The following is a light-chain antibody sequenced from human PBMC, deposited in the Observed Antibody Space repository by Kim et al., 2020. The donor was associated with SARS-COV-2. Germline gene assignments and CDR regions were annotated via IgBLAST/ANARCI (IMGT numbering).Light chain of an antibody. Sequence: DIQMTQSPSSLSASVGDTVTITCRASQAITGNVNWYQQKAGKAPNLLIYGASTLQTGVPSRFSGSGSGTDFALTISSLQPEDFATYYCQETFTTPPYIFGQGTKLEI. J-gene: IGKJ2*01. CDR1: QAITGN. V-gene: IGKV1-39*01. CDR2: GAS. CDR3: QETFTTPPYI.